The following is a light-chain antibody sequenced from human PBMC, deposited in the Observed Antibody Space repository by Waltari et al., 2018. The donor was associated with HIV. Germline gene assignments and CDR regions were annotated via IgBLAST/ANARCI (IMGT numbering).Light chain of an antibody. CDR1: QSIDTW. J-gene: IGKJ1*01. V-gene: IGKV1-5*03. Sequence: DIPLTQSPPTLSSSVGARVTITCRASQSIDTWLAWYQQKAGRAPKLLIYKASSLESGVPSRFSGNGSGTEFTLTISSLQPDDFATYYCQQYKTSSPWTFGQGTKVDI. CDR2: KAS. CDR3: QQYKTSSPWT.